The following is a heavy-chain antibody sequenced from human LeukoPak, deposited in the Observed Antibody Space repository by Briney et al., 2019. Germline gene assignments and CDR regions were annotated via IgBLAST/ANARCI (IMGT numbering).Heavy chain of an antibody. D-gene: IGHD3-10*01. CDR3: ARADITMVRGVIITDSRTDAFDI. CDR1: GYTFTSYG. Sequence: WASVKVSCKASGYTFTSYGISWVRQAPGQGLEWMGGIIPIFGTANYAQKFQGRVTITADKSTSTAYMELSSLRSEDTAVYYCARADITMVRGVIITDSRTDAFDIWGQGTMVTVSS. J-gene: IGHJ3*02. V-gene: IGHV1-69*06. CDR2: IIPIFGTA.